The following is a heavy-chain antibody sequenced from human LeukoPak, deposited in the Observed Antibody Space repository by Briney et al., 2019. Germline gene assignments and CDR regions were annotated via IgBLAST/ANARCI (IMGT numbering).Heavy chain of an antibody. V-gene: IGHV3-11*06. J-gene: IGHJ4*02. CDR1: GLTSSDYY. D-gene: IGHD6-19*01. CDR3: ATGYSSGGDY. Sequence: GGSLRLSWAASGLTSSDYYMSWIRQAPGKGLEWVSYISSSSSYTNYADSVKGRFTISRDNAKNSLYLQMNSLRAEDTAVYYCATGYSSGGDYWGQGTLVTVSS. CDR2: ISSSSSYT.